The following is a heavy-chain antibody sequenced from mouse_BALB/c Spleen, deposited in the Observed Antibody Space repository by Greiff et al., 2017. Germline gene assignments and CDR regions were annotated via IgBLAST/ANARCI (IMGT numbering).Heavy chain of an antibody. Sequence: QVQLKESGAELARPGASVKLSCKASGYTFTSYWMPWVKQRPGQGLEWIGAIYPGDGDTRYTQKFKGKATLTADKSSSTAYMQLSSLASEDSAVYYCARWAMRETWFAYWGQGTLVTVSA. CDR2: IYPGDGDT. J-gene: IGHJ3*01. CDR1: GYTFTSYW. D-gene: IGHD2-3*01. CDR3: ARWAMRETWFAY. V-gene: IGHV1-87*01.